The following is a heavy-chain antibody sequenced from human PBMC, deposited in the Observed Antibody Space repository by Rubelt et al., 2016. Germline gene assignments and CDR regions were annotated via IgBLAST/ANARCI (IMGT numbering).Heavy chain of an antibody. CDR3: AKTDVDTAMVPYFDY. Sequence: EVQLLESGGGLVQPGGSLRLSCAASGFTFSSYAMSWVLQAPGRGLEWVSAISGRGGSTYYPDSVKGRFTISGDNSKKTLYLQMNSLRAEDTAVYYCAKTDVDTAMVPYFDYWGQGTLVTVSS. V-gene: IGHV3-23*01. J-gene: IGHJ4*02. CDR1: GFTFSSYA. D-gene: IGHD5-18*01. CDR2: ISGRGGST.